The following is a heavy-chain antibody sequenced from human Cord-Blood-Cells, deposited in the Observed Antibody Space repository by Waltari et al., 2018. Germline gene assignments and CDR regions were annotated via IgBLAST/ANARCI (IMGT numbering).Heavy chain of an antibody. CDR1: GFTVSSNY. CDR2: IYSGGST. V-gene: IGHV3-53*01. Sequence: EVQLVESGGGLIQPGGSLSLSCAASGFTVSSNYMSWVRQAPGKGLEWVSVIYSGGSTYYADSVKGRFTISRDNSKNTLYLQMNSLRAEDTAVYYCARDRSGYDGGMPWGQGTLVTVSS. CDR3: ARDRSGYDGGMP. D-gene: IGHD5-12*01. J-gene: IGHJ4*02.